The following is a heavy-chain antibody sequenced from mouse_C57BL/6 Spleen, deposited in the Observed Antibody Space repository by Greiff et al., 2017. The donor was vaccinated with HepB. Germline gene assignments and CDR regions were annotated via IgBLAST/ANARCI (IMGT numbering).Heavy chain of an antibody. V-gene: IGHV5-6*01. Sequence: VQLKESGGDLVKPGGSLKLSCAASGFTFSSYGMSWVRQTPDKRLEWVATISSGGSYTYYPDSVKGRFTISRDNATNTLYLQMSSLKSEDTAMYYCARHGGTIWYFDVWGTGTTVTVSS. CDR3: ARHGGTIWYFDV. J-gene: IGHJ1*03. CDR1: GFTFSSYG. CDR2: ISSGGSYT. D-gene: IGHD3-3*01.